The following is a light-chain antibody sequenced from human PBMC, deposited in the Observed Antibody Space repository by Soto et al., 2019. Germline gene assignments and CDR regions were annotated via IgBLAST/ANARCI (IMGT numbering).Light chain of an antibody. Sequence: EIVLTQSPATLSLSPGERATLSCRASQSVSSYLAWYQQKPGQAPRLLIYDASNRATGIPARFSGSGSGTDFTLTISSLEPEDFAVYYCHQRSNWPRRFTFGGGTKVEIK. CDR2: DAS. J-gene: IGKJ4*01. CDR1: QSVSSY. V-gene: IGKV3-11*01. CDR3: HQRSNWPRRFT.